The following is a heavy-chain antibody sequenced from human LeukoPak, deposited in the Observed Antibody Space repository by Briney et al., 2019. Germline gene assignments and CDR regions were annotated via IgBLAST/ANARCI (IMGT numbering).Heavy chain of an antibody. CDR1: GGSISSYY. V-gene: IGHV4-59*08. J-gene: IGHJ3*02. CDR3: ARRGEQQLVDAFDI. CDR2: IYYSGST. Sequence: PSETLSLTCTVSGGSISSYYWSWTRQPPGKGLEWIGYIYYSGSTNYNPSLKSRVTISVDTSKNQFSLKLSSVTAADTAVYYCARRGEQQLVDAFDIWGQGTMVTVSS. D-gene: IGHD6-13*01.